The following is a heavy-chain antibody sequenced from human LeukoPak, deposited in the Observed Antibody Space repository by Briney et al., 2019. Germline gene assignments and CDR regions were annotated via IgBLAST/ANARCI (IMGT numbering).Heavy chain of an antibody. CDR2: MNPNSGNT. D-gene: IGHD2-15*01. J-gene: IGHJ4*02. V-gene: IGHV1-8*01. CDR3: ARGWWVARQYNFDY. Sequence: WASVKVSCKASGYTFTSYDINWVRQATGQGLEWMGWMNPNSGNTGYAQKFQGRVTMTRNTSISTAYMELSSLRSEDTAVYYCARGWWVARQYNFDYWGQGTLVTVSS. CDR1: GYTFTSYD.